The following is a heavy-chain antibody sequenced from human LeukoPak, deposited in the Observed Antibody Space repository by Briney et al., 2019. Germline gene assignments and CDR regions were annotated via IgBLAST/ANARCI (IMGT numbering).Heavy chain of an antibody. Sequence: ASGKFSCKVSGYTFTGYYMHWVRQAAGQVREWMGWIIPNSGATKYTQKCQGRVTITRATYIRTAYMELNRLRSDDTAVYYCTRDVEYRYYRPGSYSHWGQGTLVTVSS. CDR3: TRDVEYRYYRPGSYSH. J-gene: IGHJ4*02. V-gene: IGHV1-2*02. CDR2: IIPNSGAT. D-gene: IGHD3-10*01. CDR1: GYTFTGYY.